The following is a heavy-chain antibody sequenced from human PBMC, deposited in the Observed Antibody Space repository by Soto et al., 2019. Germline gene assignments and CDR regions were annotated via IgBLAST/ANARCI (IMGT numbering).Heavy chain of an antibody. D-gene: IGHD5-18*01. CDR1: GFTFDDYA. J-gene: IGHJ4*02. CDR3: AKGVDTAMVTPPFDY. V-gene: IGHV3-9*01. CDR2: ISWNSGSI. Sequence: SLRLSCAASGFTFDDYAMHWVRQAPGKGLEWVSGISWNSGSIGYADSVKGRFTISRDNAKNSLYLQMNSLRAEDTALYYCAKGVDTAMVTPPFDYWGQGTLVTVSS.